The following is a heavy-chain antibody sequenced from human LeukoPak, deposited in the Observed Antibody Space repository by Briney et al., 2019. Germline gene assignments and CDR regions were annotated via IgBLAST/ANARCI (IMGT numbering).Heavy chain of an antibody. J-gene: IGHJ6*03. CDR1: GGSISNKY. CDR3: ARDAIGYSYGQYYYYYMDV. V-gene: IGHV4-4*07. CDR2: IYTSGST. D-gene: IGHD5-18*01. Sequence: SETLSLTCTVSGGSISNKYWSWIRQSAGKGLEWIGRIYTSGSTNYNPSLKSRVTISVDTSKNQFSLKLSSVTAADTAVYYCARDAIGYSYGQYYYYYMDVWGKGTTVTISS.